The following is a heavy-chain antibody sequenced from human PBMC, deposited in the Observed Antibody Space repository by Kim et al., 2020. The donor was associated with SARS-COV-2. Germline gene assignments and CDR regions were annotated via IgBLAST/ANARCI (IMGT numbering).Heavy chain of an antibody. V-gene: IGHV3-33*05. CDR2: ISYDGSNK. CDR3: ARDLGGRDALDAFDI. D-gene: IGHD3-10*01. J-gene: IGHJ3*02. CDR1: GFTFSSYG. Sequence: GGSLRLSCAASGFTFSSYGMHWVRQAPDKGLEWVAVISYDGSNKYYADSVKGRFTISRDNSKNTLYLQMNSLRAEDTAVYYCARDLGGRDALDAFDIWG.